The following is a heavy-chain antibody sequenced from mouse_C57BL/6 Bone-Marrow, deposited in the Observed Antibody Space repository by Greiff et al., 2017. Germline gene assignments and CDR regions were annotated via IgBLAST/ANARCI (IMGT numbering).Heavy chain of an antibody. Sequence: VQLQQSGPELVKPGASVKISCKASGYSFTGYYMNWVKQSPEKSLEWIGEINPSTGGTTYNQKFKAKATLTVDNSSSTAYMQLQSLTSEDSAVYYCASNYYGSSLLWYFDVWGTGTTVTVSS. D-gene: IGHD1-1*01. J-gene: IGHJ1*03. CDR2: INPSTGGT. CDR1: GYSFTGYY. CDR3: ASNYYGSSLLWYFDV. V-gene: IGHV1-42*01.